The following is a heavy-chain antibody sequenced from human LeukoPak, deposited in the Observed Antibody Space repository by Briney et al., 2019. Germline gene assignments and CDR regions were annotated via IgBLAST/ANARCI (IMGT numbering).Heavy chain of an antibody. D-gene: IGHD2-21*01. Sequence: SETLSLTCNVSGDSLTSHFWSWIRQTPGKGLEWIGYVFHSGTTNYSPSLKSRVTISLDTSKKEFYLRLASMTAADIGVYYCARRIVTVTDGFEILGWGTKVSVSS. V-gene: IGHV4-59*08. J-gene: IGHJ3*02. CDR2: VFHSGTT. CDR1: GDSLTSHF. CDR3: ARRIVTVTDGFEI.